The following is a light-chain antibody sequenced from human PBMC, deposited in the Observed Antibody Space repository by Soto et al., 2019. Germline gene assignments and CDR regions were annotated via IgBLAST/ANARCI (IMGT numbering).Light chain of an antibody. J-gene: IGKJ2*03. V-gene: IGKV1-39*01. Sequence: DIQVTQSPSSLSPSVGDRVTITCRTSQSIWTYLNWYQQRPGKPPKLLIHTASTLQSGVPSRFSGSGSGTDFALTISSLQPEDFATYYCQQTYSTLNSFGQGTKLEIK. CDR1: QSIWTY. CDR2: TAS. CDR3: QQTYSTLNS.